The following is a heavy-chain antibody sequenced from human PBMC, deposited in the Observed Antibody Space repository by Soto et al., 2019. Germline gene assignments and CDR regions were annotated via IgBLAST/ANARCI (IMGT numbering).Heavy chain of an antibody. D-gene: IGHD3-22*01. Sequence: EVQLVAAVGGLVQPGRSLRLSCAASGFTFDDSALHWVRQAPGKGLEWVSGISWNRGSIGYADSVKGRFTISRDNAKNALYLQMNSLRAEDTALYYCAKDILSSGYYYYFDYCGQGTMVTVSS. V-gene: IGHV3-9*01. CDR2: ISWNRGSI. J-gene: IGHJ4*02. CDR1: GFTFDDSA. CDR3: AKDILSSGYYYYFDY.